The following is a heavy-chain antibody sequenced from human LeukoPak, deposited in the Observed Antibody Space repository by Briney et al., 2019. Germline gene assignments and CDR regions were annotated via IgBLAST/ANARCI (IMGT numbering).Heavy chain of an antibody. CDR1: GYSFTSYW. Sequence: GESLKISCKGSGYSFTSYWIGWVRQMPGKGLEWMGIIYPGDSDTRYSPSFQGQVTISADKSISTAYLQWSSLKASDTAMYYCARGTPDHYDSSGYYFYYFDYWGQGTLVTVPS. V-gene: IGHV5-51*01. CDR2: IYPGDSDT. J-gene: IGHJ4*02. CDR3: ARGTPDHYDSSGYYFYYFDY. D-gene: IGHD3-22*01.